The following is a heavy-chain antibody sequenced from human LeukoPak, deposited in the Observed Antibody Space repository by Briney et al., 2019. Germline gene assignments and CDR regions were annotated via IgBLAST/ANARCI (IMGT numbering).Heavy chain of an antibody. CDR3: AREGSDILSY. D-gene: IGHD3-9*01. CDR2: IIPIFGTA. Sequence: ASVTVSCKASGGTFSSYAISWVRQAPGQGLEWMGGIIPIFGTANYAQKFQGRVTITADESTSTAYMELSSLRSEDTAVYYCAREGSDILSYWGQGTLLTVSS. CDR1: GGTFSSYA. J-gene: IGHJ4*02. V-gene: IGHV1-69*13.